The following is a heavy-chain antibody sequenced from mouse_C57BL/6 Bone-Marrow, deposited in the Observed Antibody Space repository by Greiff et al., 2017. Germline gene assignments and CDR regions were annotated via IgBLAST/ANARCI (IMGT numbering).Heavy chain of an antibody. CDR1: GFTFSSYA. V-gene: IGHV5-4*01. CDR2: ISDGGSYT. D-gene: IGHD1-1*01. Sequence: EVQRVESGGGLVKPGGSLKLSCAASGFTFSSYAMSWVRQTPEQRLEWVATISDGGSYTYYPDNVKGRFTISRDNAKNNLYLQMSHLKSEDTAMYYCASYGSSYYYAMDYWGQGTSVTVSS. CDR3: ASYGSSYYYAMDY. J-gene: IGHJ4*01.